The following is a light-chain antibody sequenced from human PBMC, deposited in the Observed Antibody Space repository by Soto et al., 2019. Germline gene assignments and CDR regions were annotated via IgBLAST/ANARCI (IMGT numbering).Light chain of an antibody. CDR3: QQSYSIPT. CDR1: QRISSY. J-gene: IGKJ1*01. CDR2: AAS. V-gene: IGKV1-39*01. Sequence: DIQMTQSPASLSASVGDRVTITCLASQRISSYLNWYQQKPGKAPKLLISAASSLQSGVSSRFSGSGSGTVFTLTISSVQPEDFASYYCQQSYSIPTFGQGTKVDIK.